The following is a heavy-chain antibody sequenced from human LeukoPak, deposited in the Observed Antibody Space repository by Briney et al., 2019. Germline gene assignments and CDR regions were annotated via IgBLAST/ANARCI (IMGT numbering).Heavy chain of an antibody. CDR1: GGSISSSSYY. D-gene: IGHD2-2*01. CDR3: ARHQVVVVPAAMAEDWFDP. J-gene: IGHJ5*02. CDR2: IYYSGST. Sequence: SETLSLTCTVSGGSISSSSYYWGWIRQPPGKGLEWIGSIYYSGSTYYNPSLKSRVTISVDTSKNQSSLKLSSVTAADTAVYYCARHQVVVVPAAMAEDWFDPWGQGTLVTVSS. V-gene: IGHV4-39*01.